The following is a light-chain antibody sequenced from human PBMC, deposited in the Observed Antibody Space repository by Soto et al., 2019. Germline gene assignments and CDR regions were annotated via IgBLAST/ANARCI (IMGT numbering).Light chain of an antibody. Sequence: EIVLTQSPGTLSLSPGERATLSCRASQSVTNNYLAWYQQTPGQAPKLLIYGASNRPTGIPDRFSGSGSGTEFTLTISRLDPEDFAVYYCQLYVSSVPFTFGPGTKVEIK. CDR3: QLYVSSVPFT. J-gene: IGKJ3*01. V-gene: IGKV3-20*01. CDR1: QSVTNNY. CDR2: GAS.